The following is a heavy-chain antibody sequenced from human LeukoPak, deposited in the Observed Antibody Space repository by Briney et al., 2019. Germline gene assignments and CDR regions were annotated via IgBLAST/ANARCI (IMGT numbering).Heavy chain of an antibody. CDR2: IRYDGSNK. D-gene: IGHD6-19*01. J-gene: IGHJ4*02. Sequence: PGGSLRLSCAASGFTFSSYGMHWVHQAPGKGLEWVTFIRYDGSNKYYTDSVKARFTISRDNSKNTLYLQMNSLRAEDTAVYYCAKESSGGWYFDYWGQGTLVTVSS. CDR3: AKESSGGWYFDY. V-gene: IGHV3-30*02. CDR1: GFTFSSYG.